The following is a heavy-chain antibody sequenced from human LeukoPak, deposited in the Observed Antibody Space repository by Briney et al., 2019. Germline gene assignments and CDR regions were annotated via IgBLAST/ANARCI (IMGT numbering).Heavy chain of an antibody. CDR2: VIHSGST. D-gene: IGHD6-6*01. Sequence: PSETLSLTCAVYGGSFSGYYWSWIRKPPGKGLEGIGEVIHSGSTNYSPSLKSRVTISLDTAKSQFSLRLTSVTAADTAVYYCAGYSGSPRYFDYWGRGTLVTVSS. V-gene: IGHV4-34*12. J-gene: IGHJ4*02. CDR3: AGYSGSPRYFDY. CDR1: GGSFSGYY.